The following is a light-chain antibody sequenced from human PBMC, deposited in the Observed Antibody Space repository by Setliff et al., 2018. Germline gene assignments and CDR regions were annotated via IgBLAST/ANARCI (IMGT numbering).Light chain of an antibody. CDR2: DVT. CDR1: SSDVGLYNS. CDR3: SSYTGSTPYVI. Sequence: QSVLTQPASVSGSPGQSITISCTGSSSDVGLYNSVSWYQKFPGKAPRLMIYDVTKRPSGVSIRFSGSKSGNTASLTISGLQAEDEADYFCSSYTGSTPYVIFGGGTK. J-gene: IGLJ2*01. V-gene: IGLV2-14*01.